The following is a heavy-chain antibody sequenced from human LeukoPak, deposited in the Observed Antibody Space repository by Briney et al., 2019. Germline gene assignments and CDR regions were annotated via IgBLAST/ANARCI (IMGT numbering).Heavy chain of an antibody. V-gene: IGHV4-4*02. D-gene: IGHD1-26*01. J-gene: IGHJ5*02. Sequence: SETLSLTCAVSGGSISATNWWSWVRQPPGKGLEWIGEIYHIGSTNYNPSLKNRVTIAVDKSENQISLKLTSVTAADTAVYYCAGLGGYYSGPPTWGQGTLVTVSS. CDR1: GGSISATNW. CDR2: IYHIGST. CDR3: AGLGGYYSGPPT.